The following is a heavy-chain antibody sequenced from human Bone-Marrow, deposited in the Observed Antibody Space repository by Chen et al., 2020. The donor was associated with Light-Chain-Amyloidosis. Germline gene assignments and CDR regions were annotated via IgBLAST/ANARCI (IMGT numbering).Heavy chain of an antibody. D-gene: IGHD3-9*01. J-gene: IGHJ3*02. Sequence: EVQLVESGGGLLQRGGSLRLSCAASGFAFSSYAMSWVRQAPGKGLEWGSTISGSGGSRYYGDSVKDRLTISRDNSKNALCLQMNSLRAEDTAVYYCAKDISYDDILPGYPADAFDIWGQGTMVTVSS. CDR3: AKDISYDDILPGYPADAFDI. V-gene: IGHV3-23*04. CDR1: GFAFSSYA. CDR2: ISGSGGSR.